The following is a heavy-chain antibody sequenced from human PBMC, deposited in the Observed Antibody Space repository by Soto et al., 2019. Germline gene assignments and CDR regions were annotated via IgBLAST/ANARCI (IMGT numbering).Heavy chain of an antibody. CDR3: ARGLDDSRYFDY. J-gene: IGHJ4*02. CDR1: GGSFSGYY. Sequence: SETLSLTCAVYGGSFSGYYWSWIRQPPGKGLEWIGEINHSGSTNYNPSLKSRVTISVDTSKNQFSLKLSSVTAADTAVYYCARGLDDSRYFDYWGQGTLVTVSS. V-gene: IGHV4-34*01. CDR2: INHSGST. D-gene: IGHD3-22*01.